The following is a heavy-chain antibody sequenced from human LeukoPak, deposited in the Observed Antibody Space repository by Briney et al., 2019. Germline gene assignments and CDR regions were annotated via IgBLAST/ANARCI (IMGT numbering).Heavy chain of an antibody. CDR2: IYPGDSDT. CDR1: GYSFTSYW. J-gene: IGHJ3*02. D-gene: IGHD1-7*01. CDR3: ARRATGTGNAFDI. Sequence: GESLKISCKGSGYSFTSYWIGWVRQMPGKGLEWMGIIYPGDSDTTYSPSFQGQVTISADKSISTAYLQWSSLKASDTAMYYCARRATGTGNAFDIWGQGQWSPSLQ. V-gene: IGHV5-51*01.